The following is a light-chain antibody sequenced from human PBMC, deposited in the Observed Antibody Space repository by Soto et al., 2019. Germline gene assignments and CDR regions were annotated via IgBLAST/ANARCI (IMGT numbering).Light chain of an antibody. CDR2: AAS. CDR3: QQANNFPFT. CDR1: QGISSC. J-gene: IGKJ3*01. Sequence: DIQMTQSPSSVSASVGDRVTITCRASQGISSCLAWYQQKPGKAPKLVIYAASSLQSGVPSRFSGSGAGTDFTLTLSSRHPEDFSTYYCQQANNFPFTLGPGTKVDIK. V-gene: IGKV1-12*01.